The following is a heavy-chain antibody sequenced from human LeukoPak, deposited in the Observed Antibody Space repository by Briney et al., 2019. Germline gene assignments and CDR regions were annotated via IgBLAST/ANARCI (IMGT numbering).Heavy chain of an antibody. CDR1: GFTFSSYT. CDR3: ARAEGDYYDSSGYPD. J-gene: IGHJ4*02. V-gene: IGHV3-21*01. Sequence: GGSLRLSCAASGFTFSSYTMNWVRQAPGKGLEWVSSITSSSSYIYYADSLKGRFTISRDNAKNSLYLQMNSLRAEDTAVYYCARAEGDYYDSSGYPDWGQGTLVTASS. CDR2: ITSSSSYI. D-gene: IGHD3-22*01.